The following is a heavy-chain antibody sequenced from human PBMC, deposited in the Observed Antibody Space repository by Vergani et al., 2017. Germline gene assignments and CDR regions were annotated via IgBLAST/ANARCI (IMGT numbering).Heavy chain of an antibody. Sequence: EVQLVESGGGLVQPGRSLRLSCAASGFTFDDYAMHWVRQAPGKGLEWVSGISWNSGSIGYADSVKGRFTISRANAKNSLYLQMNSLRAEDTALYYCAKALDYGDYVSWFDPWGQGTLVTVSS. V-gene: IGHV3-9*01. CDR3: AKALDYGDYVSWFDP. J-gene: IGHJ5*02. D-gene: IGHD4-17*01. CDR2: ISWNSGSI. CDR1: GFTFDDYA.